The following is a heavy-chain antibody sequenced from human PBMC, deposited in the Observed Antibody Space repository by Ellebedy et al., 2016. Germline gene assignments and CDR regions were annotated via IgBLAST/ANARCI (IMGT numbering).Heavy chain of an antibody. CDR1: GGSISRYY. V-gene: IGHV4-59*12. D-gene: IGHD3-10*01. CDR3: ARIGGVSFGERPIDY. J-gene: IGHJ4*02. Sequence: SETLSLTCIVSGGSISRYYWSWIRQPSGRGLEWIGNIYYTGTTNYNPSLQIRVTLSLNTSKNQFFLRLTSVTAADTAVYYCARIGGVSFGERPIDYWGQGTLVTVSS. CDR2: IYYTGTT.